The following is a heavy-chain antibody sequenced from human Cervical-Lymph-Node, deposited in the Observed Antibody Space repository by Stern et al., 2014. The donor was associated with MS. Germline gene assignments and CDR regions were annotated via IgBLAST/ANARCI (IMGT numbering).Heavy chain of an antibody. CDR3: ARVRIRGYWYGMDV. D-gene: IGHD3-3*02. J-gene: IGHJ6*02. Sequence: DQLVESGGGVVQPGRSLRLSCAASGFTFNNYNMHWVRQAPGKGLEWVAVISYDGRNKYYADSVKGRFTISRDNSANTLSLQMNSLRAEDTALYYCARVRIRGYWYGMDVWGQGTTVSVSS. V-gene: IGHV3-30*04. CDR1: GFTFNNYN. CDR2: ISYDGRNK.